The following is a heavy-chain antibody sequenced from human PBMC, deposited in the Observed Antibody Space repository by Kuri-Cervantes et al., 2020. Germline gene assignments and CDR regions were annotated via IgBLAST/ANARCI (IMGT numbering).Heavy chain of an antibody. V-gene: IGHV1-8*02. CDR3: ARVGYSYGLDDAFDI. J-gene: IGHJ3*02. D-gene: IGHD5-18*01. Sequence: ASVKVSCKASGYTFTGYYIHWVRQAPGQGLEWMGWMNPNSGNTGYAQKFQGRVTMTRNTSISTAYMELSSLRSEDTAVYYCARVGYSYGLDDAFDIWGQGTMVTVSS. CDR1: GYTFTGYY. CDR2: MNPNSGNT.